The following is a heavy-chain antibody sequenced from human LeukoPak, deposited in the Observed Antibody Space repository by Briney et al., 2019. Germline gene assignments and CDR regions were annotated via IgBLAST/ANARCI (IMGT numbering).Heavy chain of an antibody. J-gene: IGHJ4*02. V-gene: IGHV3-23*01. Sequence: GGSLRLSCAASGFTFSSYAMSWVRQAPGKGLEWVSAISGSGGSTYYADSVKGRFTISRDNSKNALYLQMNSLRAEDTAVYYCAKDSGSGSYYDFDYWGQGTLVTVSS. D-gene: IGHD1-26*01. CDR3: AKDSGSGSYYDFDY. CDR2: ISGSGGST. CDR1: GFTFSSYA.